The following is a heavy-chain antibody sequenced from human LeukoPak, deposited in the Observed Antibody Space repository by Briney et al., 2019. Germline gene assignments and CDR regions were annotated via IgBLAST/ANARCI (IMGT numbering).Heavy chain of an antibody. Sequence: SVKVSCKASGGTFSSYAISWVRQAPGQGLEWMGGIIPIFGTANYAQKFQGRVTITADESTSTAYMELSGLRSEDTAVYYCARDSPERSKGYYDILTGYYPFDYWGQGTLVTVSS. CDR3: ARDSPERSKGYYDILTGYYPFDY. J-gene: IGHJ4*02. CDR2: IIPIFGTA. D-gene: IGHD3-9*01. CDR1: GGTFSSYA. V-gene: IGHV1-69*01.